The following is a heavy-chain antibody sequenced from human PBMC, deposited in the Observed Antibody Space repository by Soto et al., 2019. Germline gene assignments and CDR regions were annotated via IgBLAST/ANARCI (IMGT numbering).Heavy chain of an antibody. Sequence: PGGSLRLPCTASGFTFSDYEMNWVRQAPGKGLEWVSYITSGGRSIYYADSVKGRFIISRDNAEDSLYLQMNSLRPEDTAVYYCVRRMASPDQWGQGTLVTVSS. D-gene: IGHD2-15*01. CDR3: VRRMASPDQ. CDR2: ITSGGRSI. V-gene: IGHV3-48*03. CDR1: GFTFSDYE. J-gene: IGHJ4*02.